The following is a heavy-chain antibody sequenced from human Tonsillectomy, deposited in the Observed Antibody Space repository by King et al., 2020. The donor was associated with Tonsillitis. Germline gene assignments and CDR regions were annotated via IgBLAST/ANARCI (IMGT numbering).Heavy chain of an antibody. V-gene: IGHV4-39*01. CDR1: GGSISSSSYY. CDR3: ARREQWPNYYFDY. Sequence: QLQESGPGLVKPSETLSLTCTVSGGSISSSSYYWGWIRQPPGKGLEWIGSIYYSGSTSYNPSLKSRVTISVDTSKNQFSLKLSSVTAADTAVYYCARREQWPNYYFDYWGQGTLVTVSS. CDR2: IYYSGST. D-gene: IGHD6-19*01. J-gene: IGHJ4*02.